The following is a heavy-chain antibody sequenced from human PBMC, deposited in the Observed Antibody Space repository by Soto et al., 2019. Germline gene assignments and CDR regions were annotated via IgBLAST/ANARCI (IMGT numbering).Heavy chain of an antibody. J-gene: IGHJ4*02. CDR1: GFTFSRYA. Sequence: QVQVVESGGGVVQPGRSLRRSCAASGFTFSRYAIHWVRQAPGKGLEWVAVISRDGSNKYYVDSVKGRFTISRDNSKNTLYLQMNSLRDEDTAVYYCARSRNSAVADSFDFWGQGTLVTVSS. D-gene: IGHD3-10*01. CDR3: ARSRNSAVADSFDF. V-gene: IGHV3-30*04. CDR2: ISRDGSNK.